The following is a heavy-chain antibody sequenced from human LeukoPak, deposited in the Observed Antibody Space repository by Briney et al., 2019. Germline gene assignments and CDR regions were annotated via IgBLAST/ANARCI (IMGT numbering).Heavy chain of an antibody. CDR2: ITGSGGNT. Sequence: PGGSLRLSCAASGFTFSNYAMSWVRQAPGKGLEWVSVITGSGGNTYYADSVKGRCTISRGNSENRLYLQMNSLRAEDTAVYYCTTERGGGSYVFDSWGQGNPGHRLL. V-gene: IGHV3-23*01. D-gene: IGHD3-16*01. CDR3: TTERGGGSYVFDS. J-gene: IGHJ4*02. CDR1: GFTFSNYA.